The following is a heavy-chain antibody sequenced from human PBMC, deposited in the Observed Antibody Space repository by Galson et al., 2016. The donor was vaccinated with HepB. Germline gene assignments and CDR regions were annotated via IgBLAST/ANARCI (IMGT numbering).Heavy chain of an antibody. D-gene: IGHD3-10*01. CDR1: GASISSSSYF. J-gene: IGHJ4*02. CDR3: VRQVTLGRGVLRGFYFDY. V-gene: IGHV4-39*01. CDR2: IYYSGST. Sequence: SETLSLTCTVSGASISSSSYFWGWIRQPPGKGLEWIGTIYYSGSTYYNPSLKSRVTISVDTSRNQFSLKLSSVTAADTAVYYCVRQVTLGRGVLRGFYFDYWGKGTLVTVSS.